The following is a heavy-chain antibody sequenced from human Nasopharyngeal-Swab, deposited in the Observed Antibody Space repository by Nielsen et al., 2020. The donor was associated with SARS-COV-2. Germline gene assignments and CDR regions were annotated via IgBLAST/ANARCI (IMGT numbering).Heavy chain of an antibody. CDR2: ISGSGGST. D-gene: IGHD3-22*01. J-gene: IGHJ4*02. CDR1: GFTFSSYA. V-gene: IGHV3-23*01. CDR3: ARVVGLGYYYDSSGYYYAEPTWYYFDY. Sequence: GESLKISCAASGFTFSSYAMSWVRQAPGKGLEWVSAISGSGGSTYYADSVKGRFTISRDNSKNTLYLQMNSLRAEDTAVYYCARVVGLGYYYDSSGYYYAEPTWYYFDYWGQGTLVTVSS.